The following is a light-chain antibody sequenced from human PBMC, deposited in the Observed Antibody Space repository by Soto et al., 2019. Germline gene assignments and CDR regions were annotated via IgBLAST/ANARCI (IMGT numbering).Light chain of an antibody. Sequence: DIEMTQPPSALSASVGYKVTIACRASQPITSYLNWYQHKPGEAPRLLIYFISRLQSGAPSRFSGSGSGKDFTLTIDSPQPEDTATYYCQQTYSRPVTFGQGTRLEIK. CDR2: FIS. CDR1: QPITSY. J-gene: IGKJ5*01. V-gene: IGKV1-39*01. CDR3: QQTYSRPVT.